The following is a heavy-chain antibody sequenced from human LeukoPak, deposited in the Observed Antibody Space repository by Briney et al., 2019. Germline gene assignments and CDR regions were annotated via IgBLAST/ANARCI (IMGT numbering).Heavy chain of an antibody. D-gene: IGHD3-9*01. V-gene: IGHV1-2*02. CDR3: ARNDILTTDDY. CDR1: GYTFTGYY. J-gene: IGHJ4*02. Sequence: SVKVSCKASGYTFTGYYMHWVRQAPGQGLEWMGWINSNTGGTHYAQKFQGRVTMTRDTSITTAYMELSRLKSDDTAVYYCARNDILTTDDYWGQGTLVTVSS. CDR2: INSNTGGT.